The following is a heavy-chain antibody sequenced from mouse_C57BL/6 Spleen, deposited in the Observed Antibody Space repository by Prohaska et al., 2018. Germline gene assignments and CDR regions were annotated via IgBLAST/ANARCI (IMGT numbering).Heavy chain of an antibody. Sequence: YMHWVTQSHGKSLEWIGYIYPNNGGNGYNQKFKGNATLTVDKSSSTAYMELRSLTSEDSAVYYCARGGHYYGGFDYWGRGTTLTVSS. CDR2: IYPNNGGN. D-gene: IGHD1-2*01. V-gene: IGHV1-34*01. CDR3: ARGGHYYGGFDY. J-gene: IGHJ2*01. CDR1: Y.